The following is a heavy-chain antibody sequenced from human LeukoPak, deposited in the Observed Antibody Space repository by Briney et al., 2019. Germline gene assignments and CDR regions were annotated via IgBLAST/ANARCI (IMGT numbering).Heavy chain of an antibody. V-gene: IGHV1-2*02. CDR3: ASEGASDYYDSSGYLKV. CDR2: INPNSGGT. Sequence: ASVKVSCKASGYTFTGYFIHWVRQAPGQGLEWMGWINPNSGGTNYAQKLQGRVTMTTDTSTSTAYMELRSLRSDDTAVYYCASEGASDYYDSSGYLKVWGQGTLVTVSS. CDR1: GYTFTGYF. D-gene: IGHD3-22*01. J-gene: IGHJ4*02.